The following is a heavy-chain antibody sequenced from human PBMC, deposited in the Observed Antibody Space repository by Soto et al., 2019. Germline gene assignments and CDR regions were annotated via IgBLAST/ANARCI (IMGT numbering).Heavy chain of an antibody. Sequence: PGGCLRLSCAASGFTFSSYAMHWVRQAPGKGLEWVAVISYDGSNKYYADSVKGRFTISRDNSKNTLYLQMNSLRAEDTAVYYCARGVKLLWFGDLDYWGQGTLVTVSS. CDR2: ISYDGSNK. J-gene: IGHJ4*02. CDR3: ARGVKLLWFGDLDY. V-gene: IGHV3-30-3*01. D-gene: IGHD3-10*01. CDR1: GFTFSSYA.